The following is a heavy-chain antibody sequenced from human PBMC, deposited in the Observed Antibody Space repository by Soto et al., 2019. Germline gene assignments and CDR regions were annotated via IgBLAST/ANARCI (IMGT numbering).Heavy chain of an antibody. J-gene: IGHJ4*02. CDR3: ARRLDPLQYSDY. Sequence: EVQLVESGGGLVKPGGSVRLSCISSGFTFRTYTMNWVRQAPGKRLEWVSFISFSGNTIYYADSVRGRFTISRDNAKSTLFLQMNSLRDDDTATYYCARRLDPLQYSDYWGRGNLVTVSS. CDR1: GFTFRTYT. CDR2: ISFSGNTI. D-gene: IGHD5-18*01. V-gene: IGHV3-48*02.